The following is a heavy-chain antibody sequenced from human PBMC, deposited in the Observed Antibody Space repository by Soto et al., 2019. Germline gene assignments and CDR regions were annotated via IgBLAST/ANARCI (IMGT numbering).Heavy chain of an antibody. CDR3: ARDSSMVVMEPDY. D-gene: IGHD2-21*01. V-gene: IGHV3-30-3*01. CDR1: GFTFSSYA. Sequence: ALRLSCASSGFTFSSYAMHWVRQAPGKGLEWVAVISYDGSNKYYADSVKGRFTISRDNSKNTLYLQMNSLRAEDTAVYYCARDSSMVVMEPDYWGQGTLVTVSS. J-gene: IGHJ4*02. CDR2: ISYDGSNK.